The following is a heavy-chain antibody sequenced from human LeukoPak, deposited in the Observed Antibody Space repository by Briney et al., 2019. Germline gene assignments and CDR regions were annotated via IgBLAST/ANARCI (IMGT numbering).Heavy chain of an antibody. CDR3: ARSEPLYYYDSSGPDAIDY. J-gene: IGHJ4*02. Sequence: GGSLRLSCAASGFTFSSYAMHWVRQAPGKGLEWVAVISYDGSNKYYADSVKGRFTISRDNSKNTLYLQMNSLRAEDTAVYYCARSEPLYYYDSSGPDAIDYWGQGSLVTVSS. V-gene: IGHV3-30-3*01. CDR1: GFTFSSYA. D-gene: IGHD3-22*01. CDR2: ISYDGSNK.